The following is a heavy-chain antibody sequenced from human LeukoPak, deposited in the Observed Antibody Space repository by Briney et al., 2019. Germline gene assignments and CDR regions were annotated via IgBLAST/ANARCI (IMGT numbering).Heavy chain of an antibody. D-gene: IGHD3-10*01. Sequence: GGSLRLSCAASGFTFSSYAMSWVRQAPGKGLEWVSAISGSGGSTYYADSVKGRFTISRDNAKNTLYLQMNSLRAEDTAVYYCARVQSLYGSGTNAFDIWGQGTMVTVSS. CDR2: ISGSGGST. J-gene: IGHJ3*02. CDR1: GFTFSSYA. V-gene: IGHV3-23*01. CDR3: ARVQSLYGSGTNAFDI.